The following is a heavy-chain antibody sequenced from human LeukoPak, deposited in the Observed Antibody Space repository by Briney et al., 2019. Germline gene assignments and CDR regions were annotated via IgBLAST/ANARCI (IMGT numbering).Heavy chain of an antibody. J-gene: IGHJ4*02. CDR3: ARVMSNSWLDY. CDR1: GYTFIDYY. Sequence: GASVKVSCKASGYTFIDYYIHWVRQAPGQGLEWTGRINPNNGGTKFAQKFVDRVTMTKDTSISTAYMELSRLKSDDTAVYYCARVMSNSWLDYWGQGTLVTVSS. CDR2: INPNNGGT. V-gene: IGHV1-2*06. D-gene: IGHD6-13*01.